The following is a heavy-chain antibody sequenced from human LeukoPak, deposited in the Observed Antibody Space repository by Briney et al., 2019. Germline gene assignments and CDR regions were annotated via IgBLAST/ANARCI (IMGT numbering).Heavy chain of an antibody. Sequence: GGSLRLSCAASGFTFSSYGMSWVRQAPGKGLEWVSVIYSGGSTYYADSVKGRFTISRDNSKNTLYLQMNSLRAEDTAVYYCTRLRPTYYYDSSGYYLDYWGQGTLVTVSS. D-gene: IGHD3-22*01. CDR1: GFTFSSYG. CDR3: TRLRPTYYYDSSGYYLDY. CDR2: IYSGGST. J-gene: IGHJ4*02. V-gene: IGHV3-53*01.